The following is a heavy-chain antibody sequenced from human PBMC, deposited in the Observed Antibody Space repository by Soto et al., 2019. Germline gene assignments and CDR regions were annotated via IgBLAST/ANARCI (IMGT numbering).Heavy chain of an antibody. CDR2: INTDGGVA. CDR3: VSDMQRCRLSS. CDR1: GLTFRSYW. D-gene: IGHD6-25*01. V-gene: IGHV3-74*03. J-gene: IGHJ5*01. Sequence: GESLKISCAASGLTFRSYWMHWVRQAPGKGLVWVSRINTDGGVAMYVDSVKGRFTISRDNAKNTLYLHMNSLRAEDTAVYYCVSDMQRCRLSSWGQRTLVPVSA.